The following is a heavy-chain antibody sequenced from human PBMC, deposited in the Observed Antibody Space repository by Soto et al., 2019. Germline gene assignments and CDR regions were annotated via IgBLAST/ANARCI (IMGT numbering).Heavy chain of an antibody. J-gene: IGHJ6*02. V-gene: IGHV4-34*01. D-gene: IGHD6-19*01. Sequence: PSETLSLTCAVYGGSFSGYYWSWIRQPPGKGLEWIGEINHSGSTNYNPSLKSRVTISVDTSKNQFSLKLSSVTAADTAVYYCARAPMRSGIGGGEDVWGQGTSVTVSS. CDR1: GGSFSGYY. CDR2: INHSGST. CDR3: ARAPMRSGIGGGEDV.